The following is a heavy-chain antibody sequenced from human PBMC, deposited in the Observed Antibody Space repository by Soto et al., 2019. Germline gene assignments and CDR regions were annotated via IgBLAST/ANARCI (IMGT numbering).Heavy chain of an antibody. V-gene: IGHV4-59*01. CDR3: ARGTRALITSFFAY. CDR1: GDAISNYY. J-gene: IGHJ4*02. Sequence: PSETLSLTCSVSGDAISNYYWSWLRQTPGKGLEWIGCVHDSGSTDYNPSFKGRVSMSLQTSKSQFSLNLRSVTAADTATYFCARGTRALITSFFAYWGQGLPVTVS. D-gene: IGHD1-20*01. CDR2: VHDSGST.